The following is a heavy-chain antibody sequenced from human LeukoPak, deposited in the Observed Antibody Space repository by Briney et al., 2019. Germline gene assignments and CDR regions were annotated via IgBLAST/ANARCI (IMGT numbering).Heavy chain of an antibody. CDR1: GGSISSSSYY. J-gene: IGHJ4*02. Sequence: PSETLSLTCTVSGGSISSSSYYWGWIRQPPGKGLEWIGSIYYSGSTYYNPSLKRRVTISVDTSKNQFSLKLSSVTAAGTAVYYCASGSYKDPIDYWGQGTLVTVSS. V-gene: IGHV4-39*01. CDR3: ASGSYKDPIDY. CDR2: IYYSGST. D-gene: IGHD1-26*01.